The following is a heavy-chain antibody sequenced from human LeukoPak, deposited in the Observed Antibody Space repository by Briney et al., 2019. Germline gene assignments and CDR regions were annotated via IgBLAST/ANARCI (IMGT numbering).Heavy chain of an antibody. D-gene: IGHD3-10*01. Sequence: PSETLSLTCTVSGASISTNSYYWGWIRQPPGKGLEWIGSIYYSGSTYYNPSLKSRVTISVDTSKNQFSLKLSSVTAADTAVYYCARDPGITPDYWGQGTLVTVSS. CDR1: GASISTNSYY. J-gene: IGHJ4*02. V-gene: IGHV4-39*07. CDR2: IYYSGST. CDR3: ARDPGITPDY.